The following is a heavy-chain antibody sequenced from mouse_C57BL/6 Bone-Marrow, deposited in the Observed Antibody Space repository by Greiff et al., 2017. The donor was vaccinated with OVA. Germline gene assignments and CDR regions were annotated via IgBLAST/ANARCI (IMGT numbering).Heavy chain of an antibody. CDR2: ISRGSSTI. V-gene: IGHV5-17*01. CDR1: GFTFSDYG. J-gene: IGHJ3*01. Sequence: EVKLMESGGGLVKPGGSLKLSCAASGFTFSDYGMHWVRQAPEKGLEWVAYISRGSSTIYYADTVKGRFTISRDNAKNTLFLQMTSLRSEDTAMYYCARGGAYWGQGTLVTVSA. CDR3: ARGGAY.